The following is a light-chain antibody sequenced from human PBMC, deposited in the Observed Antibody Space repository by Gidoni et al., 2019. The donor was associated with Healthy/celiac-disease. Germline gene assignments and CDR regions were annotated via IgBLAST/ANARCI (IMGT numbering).Light chain of an antibody. J-gene: IGKJ4*01. CDR2: AAS. Sequence: IRITQSPSSLSASTGDRVTITCRASQGISSYLAWYQQKPGKAPKLLIYAASTLQSGVPSRFSGSGSGTDFTLTISCLQSEDFATYYCQQYYSYPHTFGGGTKVEIK. V-gene: IGKV1-8*01. CDR3: QQYYSYPHT. CDR1: QGISSY.